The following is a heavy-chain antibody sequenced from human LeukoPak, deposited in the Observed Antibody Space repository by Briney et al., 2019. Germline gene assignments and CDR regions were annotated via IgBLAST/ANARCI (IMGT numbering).Heavy chain of an antibody. Sequence: PGGSLRLSCAASGFTFDDYAMHWVRQAPGKGLEWVSGISWNSGSIGYADSVKGRFTISRDNAKNSLYLQMNSLRAEDTAVYYCAVYSYDFSYWGQGTLVTVSS. CDR2: ISWNSGSI. J-gene: IGHJ4*02. CDR1: GFTFDDYA. V-gene: IGHV3-9*01. D-gene: IGHD5-18*01. CDR3: AVYSYDFSY.